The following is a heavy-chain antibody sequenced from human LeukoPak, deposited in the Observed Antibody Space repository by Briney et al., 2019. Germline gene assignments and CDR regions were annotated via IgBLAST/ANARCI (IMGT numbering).Heavy chain of an antibody. D-gene: IGHD6-13*01. CDR1: GHSISSGYY. V-gene: IGHV4-38-2*02. CDR3: ARSIIAADTYCLDY. J-gene: IGHJ4*02. CDR2: IYLSGTT. Sequence: PSETLSLTCTVSGHSISSGYYWGWIRQPPGKGLEWIGSIYLSGTTYHNPSLKSRVTISIDTSKNQFSLKLSSVTAADTAVYYCARSIIAADTYCLDYWGQGTLVTVSS.